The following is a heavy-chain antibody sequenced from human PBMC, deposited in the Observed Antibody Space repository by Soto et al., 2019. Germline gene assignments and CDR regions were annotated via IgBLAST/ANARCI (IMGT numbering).Heavy chain of an antibody. CDR3: ARDLYHFDFSPDVFDI. V-gene: IGHV3-33*01. D-gene: IGHD3-3*01. CDR1: GFTFTHYG. CDR2: IWFDGSNK. Sequence: PGGSLRLSCAASGFTFTHYGMHWVRQAPGKGLEWVAVIWFDGSNKYYADSVKGRFTISRDSSKNTLFLQMNSLRAEDTAVYYCARDLYHFDFSPDVFDIWGKGTTVTVSS. J-gene: IGHJ6*04.